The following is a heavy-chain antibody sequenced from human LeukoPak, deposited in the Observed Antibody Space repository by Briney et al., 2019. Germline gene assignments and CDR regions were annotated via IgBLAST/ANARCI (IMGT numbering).Heavy chain of an antibody. Sequence: GGSLRLSCEASGFTFNNYAMHWVRQAPGEGLEWVAVISRDGTLQYYADSVKGRLTISRDNSQSTLYLHMNSLSTEDTALYYCARAVPAPGTPENAFDIWGQGTMVTVSS. J-gene: IGHJ3*02. CDR1: GFTFNNYA. V-gene: IGHV3-30*04. CDR2: ISRDGTLQ. CDR3: ARAVPAPGTPENAFDI. D-gene: IGHD6-13*01.